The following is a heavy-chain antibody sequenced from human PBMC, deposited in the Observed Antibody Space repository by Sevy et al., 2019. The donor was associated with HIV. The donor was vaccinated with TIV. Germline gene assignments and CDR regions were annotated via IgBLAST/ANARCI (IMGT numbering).Heavy chain of an antibody. V-gene: IGHV1-3*01. CDR3: ARERETGDYYYGMDV. CDR1: GYTFNSYN. J-gene: IGHJ6*02. Sequence: ASVKVSCKASGYTFNSYNMHWVRQAPGQRLAWMGWINAGNGNTKYSQSFQGRVTITRDTSASTAYMELSSLISEDMAVYYCARERETGDYYYGMDVWGQGTTVTVSS. CDR2: INAGNGNT. D-gene: IGHD3-10*01.